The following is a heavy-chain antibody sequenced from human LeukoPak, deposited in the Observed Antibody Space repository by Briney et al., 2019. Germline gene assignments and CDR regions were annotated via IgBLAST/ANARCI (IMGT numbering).Heavy chain of an antibody. Sequence: EASVKVSCKASGYTFAAHHIHWVRQAPGQGLEWMGWILPDGRDTKYSQKFQDRVTLTTDTSTNTAYMELSSLIPDDTAVYYCSGRYGPGPVWGQGTLISASP. CDR3: SGRYGPGPV. V-gene: IGHV1-2*02. CDR1: GYTFAAHH. J-gene: IGHJ4*02. D-gene: IGHD3-10*01. CDR2: ILPDGRDT.